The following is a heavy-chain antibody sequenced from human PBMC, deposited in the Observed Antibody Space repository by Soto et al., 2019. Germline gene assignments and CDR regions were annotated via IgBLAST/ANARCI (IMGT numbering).Heavy chain of an antibody. V-gene: IGHV3-33*01. Sequence: QVQLVESGGGVVQPGRSLRLSCAASGFTFSSYGMNWVRQAPGKGLEWVAVIWYDGSNKYYADSVKGRFTISRDNSKNTLYLQMNSLRAEDTAVYYCARKRYYYGMDGWCQGTTVTVSS. CDR1: GFTFSSYG. CDR2: IWYDGSNK. CDR3: ARKRYYYGMDG. J-gene: IGHJ6*02.